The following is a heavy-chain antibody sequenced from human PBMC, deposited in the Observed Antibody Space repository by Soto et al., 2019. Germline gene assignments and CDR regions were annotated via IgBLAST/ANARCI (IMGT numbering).Heavy chain of an antibody. CDR2: IGTTGGT. D-gene: IGHD6-19*01. CDR3: ARSPPGTGWNFDY. Sequence: GGSLRLSCAASGFIFSSYDMQWVRQSSGKGLEWVSAIGTTGGTYYQASVKGRFTISRENAKNSFYLQMNGLTAGDTAVYYCARSPPGTGWNFDYWGQGTVVTVSS. V-gene: IGHV3-13*01. CDR1: GFIFSSYD. J-gene: IGHJ4*02.